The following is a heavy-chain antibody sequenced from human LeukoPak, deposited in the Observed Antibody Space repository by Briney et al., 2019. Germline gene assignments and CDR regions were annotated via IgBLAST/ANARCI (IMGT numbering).Heavy chain of an antibody. Sequence: PSQTLSLTCTVSGGSISSGGYYWSWIRQHPGKGLEWIGYIYYSGSTYYNPSLKSRVTISVDTSKNQFSLKLSSVTAADTVVYYCARGDTVTAFDYWGQGTLVTVSS. V-gene: IGHV4-31*03. J-gene: IGHJ4*02. CDR2: IYYSGST. CDR3: ARGDTVTAFDY. CDR1: GGSISSGGYY. D-gene: IGHD4-17*01.